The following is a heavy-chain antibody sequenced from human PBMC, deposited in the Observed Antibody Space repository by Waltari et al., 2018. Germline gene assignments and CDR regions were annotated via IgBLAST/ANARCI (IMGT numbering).Heavy chain of an antibody. CDR1: GFTFDDYA. CDR3: AKELRSLERGFDL. V-gene: IGHV3-9*01. CDR2: ISWNSGRI. D-gene: IGHD3-3*01. J-gene: IGHJ4*02. Sequence: EIQLVQSGGGSVQPGKSLTLSCAASGFTFDDYAMQWVRQVPGRGMGWVSSISWNSGRIKYADSVKGRFTISRDNAKTSVYMQMNSLKIEDTAVYYCAKELRSLERGFDLWGQGTPVIVSS.